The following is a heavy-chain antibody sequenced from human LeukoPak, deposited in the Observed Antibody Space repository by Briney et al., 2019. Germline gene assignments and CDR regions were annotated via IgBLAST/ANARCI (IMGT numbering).Heavy chain of an antibody. J-gene: IGHJ4*02. D-gene: IGHD4-23*01. V-gene: IGHV3-7*03. Sequence: PGGSLRLSCAASGFTFSAYWMSWVRQAPGKGLEWVANIKQDGSDKYYVDSVKGRFTISRDNAKNSLYQQMNSLRAEDTAVYYCARKTVVGSYFDYWGQGTPVTVSS. CDR3: ARKTVVGSYFDY. CDR2: IKQDGSDK. CDR1: GFTFSAYW.